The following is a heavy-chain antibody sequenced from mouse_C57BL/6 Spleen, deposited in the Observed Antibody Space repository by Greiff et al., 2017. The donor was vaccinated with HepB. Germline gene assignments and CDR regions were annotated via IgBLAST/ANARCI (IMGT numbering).Heavy chain of an antibody. Sequence: QVQLQQPGAELVKPGASVKLSCKASGYTFTSYWMQWVKQRPGQGLEWIGEIDPSDSYTNSNQKFKGKATLTVDTSSSTAYMQLSSLTSEDSAVYYCARRDYYGSSYGYFDVWGTGTTVTVSS. J-gene: IGHJ1*03. CDR1: GYTFTSYW. CDR3: ARRDYYGSSYGYFDV. V-gene: IGHV1-50*01. CDR2: IDPSDSYT. D-gene: IGHD1-1*01.